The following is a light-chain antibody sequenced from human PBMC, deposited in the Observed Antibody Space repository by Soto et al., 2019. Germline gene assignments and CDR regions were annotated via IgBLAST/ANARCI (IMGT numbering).Light chain of an antibody. V-gene: IGKV3-11*01. Sequence: EIVLTQSPATLSLSPGERATLSCRASQSVSSYLAWYQQKPGQAPRLLIYDASNRATGIPARFSGSGSGTDCTLTISSLEPEDLAVYYCQQRSNWPPITFGQGTRLEIK. CDR2: DAS. CDR3: QQRSNWPPIT. J-gene: IGKJ5*01. CDR1: QSVSSY.